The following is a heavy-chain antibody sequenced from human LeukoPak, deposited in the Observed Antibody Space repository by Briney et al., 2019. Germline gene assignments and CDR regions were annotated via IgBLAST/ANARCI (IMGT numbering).Heavy chain of an antibody. J-gene: IGHJ5*02. CDR1: GFTFSSYG. V-gene: IGHV3-33*01. CDR2: IWYDGSNK. D-gene: IGHD2-2*01. Sequence: GGSLRLSCAASGFTFSSYGMHWVRQAPGKGLEWVAVIWYDGSNKYYADSVKGRFTISRDNSKNTLYLQMNSLRAEDTAVYYCARDSINLAGYCSSTSCPAFDPWGQGTLVAVSS. CDR3: ARDSINLAGYCSSTSCPAFDP.